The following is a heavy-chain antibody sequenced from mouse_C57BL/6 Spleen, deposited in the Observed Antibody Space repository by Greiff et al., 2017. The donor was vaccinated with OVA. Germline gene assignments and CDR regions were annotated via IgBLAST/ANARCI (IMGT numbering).Heavy chain of an antibody. CDR2: INYDGSST. CDR3: ARVTAQAFDY. V-gene: IGHV5-16*01. Sequence: EVQLMESEGGLVQPGSSMKLSCTASGFTFSDYYMAWVRQVPEKGLEWVANINYDGSSTYYLDSLKSRFIISRDNAKNILNLQMSSLKSEDTATYYCARVTAQAFDYWGQGTTLTVSS. J-gene: IGHJ2*01. CDR1: GFTFSDYY. D-gene: IGHD3-2*02.